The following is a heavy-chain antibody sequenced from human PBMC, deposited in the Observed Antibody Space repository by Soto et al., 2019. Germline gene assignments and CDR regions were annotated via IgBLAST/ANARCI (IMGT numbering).Heavy chain of an antibody. Sequence: EVQLVESGGGLVKPGGSLRLSCAASGFTFSSYSMNWVRQAPGKGLEWVSSISSSSSYIYYADSVKGRFTISRDNAKNSLYLQMNRLRAEDTAVYYCARLVRDILTGYPPDYYYYMDVWGKGTTVTVSS. CDR1: GFTFSSYS. CDR2: ISSSSSYI. D-gene: IGHD3-9*01. CDR3: ARLVRDILTGYPPDYYYYMDV. V-gene: IGHV3-21*01. J-gene: IGHJ6*03.